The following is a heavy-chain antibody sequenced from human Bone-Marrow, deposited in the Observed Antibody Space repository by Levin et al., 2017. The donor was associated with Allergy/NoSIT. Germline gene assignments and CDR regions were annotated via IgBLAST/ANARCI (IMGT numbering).Heavy chain of an antibody. Sequence: GESLKISCATSGFTFSSHGFHWVRQAPGKGLEWVGCIWYDGSKKYYSDSVKGRFTISRDNSENTLYLQMNSLRAEDTAVYYCARDRSYTSCDYWGQGTLVTVSS. D-gene: IGHD6-19*01. CDR3: ARDRSYTSCDY. CDR2: IWYDGSKK. CDR1: GFTFSSHG. J-gene: IGHJ4*02. V-gene: IGHV3-33*01.